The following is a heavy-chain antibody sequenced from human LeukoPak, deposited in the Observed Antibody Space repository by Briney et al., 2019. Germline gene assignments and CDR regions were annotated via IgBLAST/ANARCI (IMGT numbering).Heavy chain of an antibody. Sequence: SETLSLTCTVSGYSISSGYYWGWIRQPPGKGLEWIGSIYYSGSTYYNPSLKSRVTISVDTSKNQFSLKLSSVTAADTAVYYCARAAWAVAAYYFDYWGQGTLVTVSS. D-gene: IGHD6-19*01. CDR1: GYSISSGYY. J-gene: IGHJ4*02. CDR3: ARAAWAVAAYYFDY. V-gene: IGHV4-38-2*02. CDR2: IYYSGST.